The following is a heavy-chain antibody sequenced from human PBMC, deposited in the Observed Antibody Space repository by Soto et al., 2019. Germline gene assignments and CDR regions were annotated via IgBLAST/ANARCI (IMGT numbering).Heavy chain of an antibody. CDR1: GFTFSGYG. CDR3: ARDSLYYDFWSGSRYYYYYGTDV. V-gene: IGHV3-33*01. J-gene: IGHJ6*02. CDR2: IWYDGSNK. Sequence: GGSLRLSCAASGFTFSGYGMHWVRQAPGKGLEWVAVIWYDGSNKYYADSVKGRFTISRDNSKNTLYLQMNSLRAEDTAVYYCARDSLYYDFWSGSRYYYYYGTDVWGQGTTVTVSS. D-gene: IGHD3-3*01.